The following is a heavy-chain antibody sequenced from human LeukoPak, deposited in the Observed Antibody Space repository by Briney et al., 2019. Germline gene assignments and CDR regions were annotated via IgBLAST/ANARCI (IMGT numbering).Heavy chain of an antibody. D-gene: IGHD4-17*01. J-gene: IGHJ6*02. Sequence: SETLSLTCAVYGGSFSGYYWSWIRQPPGKGLEWIGEINHSGSTNYNPSLKSRVTISVDTSKNQFSLKLSSVTAADTAVYYCARTSPRDGDYYYYGMDVWGQGTTVTVSS. CDR3: ARTSPRDGDYYYYGMDV. CDR1: GGSFSGYY. CDR2: INHSGST. V-gene: IGHV4-34*01.